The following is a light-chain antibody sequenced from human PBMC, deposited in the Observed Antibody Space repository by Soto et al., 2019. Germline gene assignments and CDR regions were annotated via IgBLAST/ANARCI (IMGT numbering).Light chain of an antibody. Sequence: DIVMTQSPLSLPVTPGEPASISCRSSQSLRHHNGYYYLDWYLQKPGQSPQVLIYLGSNRASGVPDRVSGSGSGTVFTLKLSRVEAEDVGVYYCIQTRQAPYSFGQGTKLEIK. J-gene: IGKJ2*01. CDR1: QSLRHHNGYYY. CDR2: LGS. V-gene: IGKV2-28*01. CDR3: IQTRQAPYS.